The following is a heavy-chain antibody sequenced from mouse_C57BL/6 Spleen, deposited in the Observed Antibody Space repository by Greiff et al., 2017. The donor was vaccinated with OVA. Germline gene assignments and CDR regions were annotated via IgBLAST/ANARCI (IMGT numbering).Heavy chain of an antibody. D-gene: IGHD2-3*01. Sequence: EVHLVESEGGLVQPGSSMKLSCTASGFTFSDYYMAWVRQVPEKGLEWVANINYDGSSTYYLDSLKSRFIISRDNAKNILYLQMSSLKSEDTATYYCARSGWSDYAMDYWGQGTSVTVSS. CDR2: INYDGSST. CDR3: ARSGWSDYAMDY. V-gene: IGHV5-16*01. J-gene: IGHJ4*01. CDR1: GFTFSDYY.